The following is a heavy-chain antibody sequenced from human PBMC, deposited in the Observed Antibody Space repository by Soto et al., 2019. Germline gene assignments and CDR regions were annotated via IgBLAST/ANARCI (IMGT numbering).Heavy chain of an antibody. V-gene: IGHV5-51*01. J-gene: IGHJ6*02. D-gene: IGHD3-16*01. CDR3: ARHLTPPHSDYYAMDV. CDR1: GYSFNDYW. CDR2: IYPADSDT. Sequence: SLKISCEGSGYSFNDYWIAWVRQMPGKGLECLGIIYPADSDTRYNPSFEGHVTISGDRSISTAYLQWSSLKASDTAIYYCARHLTPPHSDYYAMDVWGQGTTVTVSS.